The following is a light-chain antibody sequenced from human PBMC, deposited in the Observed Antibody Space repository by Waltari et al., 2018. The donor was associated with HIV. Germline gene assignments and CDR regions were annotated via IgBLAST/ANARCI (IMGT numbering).Light chain of an antibody. CDR3: CSYAGSYTMV. CDR2: DVS. J-gene: IGLJ2*01. CDR1: SRDVGGYKF. V-gene: IGLV2-11*01. Sequence: QSALTQPRSVSGSPGQSVTISCTGSSRDVGGYKFFSWYQQHPGKAPKVIIHDVSERPSGVPDRFSGSKSGNTASLTISGLQAEDDADYYCCSYAGSYTMVFGGGTKLTVL.